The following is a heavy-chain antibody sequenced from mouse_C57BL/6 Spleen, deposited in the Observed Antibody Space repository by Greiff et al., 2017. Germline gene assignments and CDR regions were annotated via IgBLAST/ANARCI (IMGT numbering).Heavy chain of an antibody. CDR2: INYDGSST. CDR1: GFTFSDYY. CDR3: ARDETGTGFAY. V-gene: IGHV5-16*01. D-gene: IGHD4-1*01. J-gene: IGHJ3*01. Sequence: EVHLVESEGGLVQPGSSMKLSCTASGFTFSDYYMAWVRQVPEKGLEWVANINYDGSSTYYLDSLKSRFIISRDNAKNILYLQMSSLKSEDTATYYCARDETGTGFAYWGQGTLVTVSA.